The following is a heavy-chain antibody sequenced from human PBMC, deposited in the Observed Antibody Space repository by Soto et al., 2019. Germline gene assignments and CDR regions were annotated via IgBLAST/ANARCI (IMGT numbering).Heavy chain of an antibody. CDR2: MYYSGTT. J-gene: IGHJ4*02. D-gene: IGHD6-19*01. Sequence: PSETLSLTCTVSGGSISSTTYSWGWIRQPPGTGLERIGSMYYSGTTYSNPSLQSRVTISVDTSNNQFSLKLTSVTAAATSVYYCAREAYGSGGYLTWFDYWGQGTLVTVSS. V-gene: IGHV4-39*02. CDR1: GGSISSTTYS. CDR3: AREAYGSGGYLTWFDY.